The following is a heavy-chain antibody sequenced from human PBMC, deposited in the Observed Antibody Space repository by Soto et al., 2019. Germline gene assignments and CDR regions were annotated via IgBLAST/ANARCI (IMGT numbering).Heavy chain of an antibody. J-gene: IGHJ5*02. CDR2: MCYTGNK. CDR3: ARQELSYCSGGSCSLRVWWFDT. CDR1: GGSISSSTYY. V-gene: IGHV4-39*01. Sequence: ETVSLTCTVSGGSISSSTYYWDWIRQPPGKGREWHGAMCYTGNKNCDPSRESRVTMSVDTSTYQLSLKLSSVTAADTAVYYCARQELSYCSGGSCSLRVWWFDTWGQGTLVSVS. D-gene: IGHD2-15*01.